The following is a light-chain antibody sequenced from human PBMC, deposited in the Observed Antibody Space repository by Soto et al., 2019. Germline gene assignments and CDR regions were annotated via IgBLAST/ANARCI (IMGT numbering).Light chain of an antibody. J-gene: IGKJ2*01. CDR2: GAS. CDR3: LQYGSSPYT. V-gene: IGKV3-20*01. Sequence: EIVLTQSPGTLSLSPGERATLSCRASQSVSSSYLAWYQQKPGQAPRLLIYGASRSATGIPDRFSGSGSGTDFTLTISRREPEDVAVYYCLQYGSSPYTFGQGTKLEIK. CDR1: QSVSSSY.